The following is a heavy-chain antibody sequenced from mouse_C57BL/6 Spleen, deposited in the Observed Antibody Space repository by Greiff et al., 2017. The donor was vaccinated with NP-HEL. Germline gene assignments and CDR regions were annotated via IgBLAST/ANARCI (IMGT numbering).Heavy chain of an antibody. CDR2: INYDGSST. J-gene: IGHJ2*01. D-gene: IGHD2-5*01. CDR3: ARDRGKYSNYPFDY. V-gene: IGHV5-16*01. Sequence: EVKLMESGGDLVKPGGSLKLSCAASGFTFSDYYMAWVRQVPEKGLEWVANINYDGSSTYYLDSLKSRFIISRDNAKNILYLQMSSLKSEDTATYYCARDRGKYSNYPFDYWGQGTTLTVSS. CDR1: GFTFSDYY.